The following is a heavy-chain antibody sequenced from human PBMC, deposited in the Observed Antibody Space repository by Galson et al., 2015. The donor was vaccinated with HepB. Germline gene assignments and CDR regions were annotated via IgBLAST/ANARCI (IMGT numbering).Heavy chain of an antibody. CDR1: GGTFSSYA. CDR3: AREGVNYYDSSGYYLRY. Sequence: SCKASGGTFSSYAMHWVRQAPGKGLEWVAVISYDGSNKYYADSVKGRFTISRDNSKNTLYLQMNSLRAEDTAVYYCAREGVNYYDSSGYYLRYWGQGTLVTVSS. J-gene: IGHJ4*02. CDR2: ISYDGSNK. D-gene: IGHD3-22*01. V-gene: IGHV3-30*04.